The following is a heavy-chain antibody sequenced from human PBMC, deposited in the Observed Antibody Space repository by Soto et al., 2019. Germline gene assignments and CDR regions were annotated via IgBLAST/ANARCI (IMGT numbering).Heavy chain of an antibody. D-gene: IGHD2-15*01. CDR2: ISGSGGST. CDR1: GFTFSSYA. J-gene: IGHJ6*03. CDR3: ATDGVVAASYYYYYYMDV. Sequence: EVQLLESGGGLVQPGGSLRLSCAASGFTFSSYAMSWVRQAPGKGLEWVSAISGSGGSTYYADSVKGRFTISRDNSKNTPYLQMNSLRAEDTAVDYCATDGVVAASYYYYYYMDVWGKGTTVTVSS. V-gene: IGHV3-23*01.